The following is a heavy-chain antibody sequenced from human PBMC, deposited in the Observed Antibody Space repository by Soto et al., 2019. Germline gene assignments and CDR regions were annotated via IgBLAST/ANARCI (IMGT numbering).Heavy chain of an antibody. D-gene: IGHD3-10*01. CDR2: IDPSDSYT. CDR3: VRLPPRVPGGSYYYGMDV. Sequence: GESLKISCKGSGNSFSNYWISWVRQMPGKGLEWMGRIDPSDSYTNYSPSFQGHVTISADKSISTAYLQWSSLKASDTAMYYCVRLPPRVPGGSYYYGMDVSGHGTTLTVSS. CDR1: GNSFSNYW. V-gene: IGHV5-10-1*01. J-gene: IGHJ6*02.